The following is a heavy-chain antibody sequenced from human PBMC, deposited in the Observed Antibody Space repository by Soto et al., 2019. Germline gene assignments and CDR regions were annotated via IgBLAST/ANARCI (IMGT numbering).Heavy chain of an antibody. CDR1: GGSISSGDYY. V-gene: IGHV4-30-4*01. J-gene: IGHJ6*02. Sequence: QVQLQESGPGLVEPSQTLSLTCTVSGGSISSGDYYWSWLRQPPGKGLEWIAYIYYTGNTYYNPSLKSRVTISVDTSKNQFALKLSSVTAADTAVYYCARINYYGSGNYYYGMDVWGQGTTVTVSS. D-gene: IGHD3-10*01. CDR2: IYYTGNT. CDR3: ARINYYGSGNYYYGMDV.